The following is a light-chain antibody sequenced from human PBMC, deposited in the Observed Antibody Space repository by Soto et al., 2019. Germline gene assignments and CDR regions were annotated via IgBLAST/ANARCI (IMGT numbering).Light chain of an antibody. Sequence: QSALTQPASVSGSPGQSFPLSCTGTSRDVGGYNYVSWYQQHPGKAPKLMIYEVSNRPSGVSNRFSGSKSGNTASLTISGLQAEDEADYYCSSYTSSSTLYVFGTGTKLTVL. V-gene: IGLV2-14*01. CDR2: EVS. CDR3: SSYTSSSTLYV. CDR1: SRDVGGYNY. J-gene: IGLJ1*01.